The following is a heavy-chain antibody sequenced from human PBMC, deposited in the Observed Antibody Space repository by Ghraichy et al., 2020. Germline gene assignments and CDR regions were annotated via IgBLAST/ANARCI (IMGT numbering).Heavy chain of an antibody. V-gene: IGHV3-53*01. CDR2: IYSGGST. Sequence: GGSLRLSCAASGFTVSSNYMSWVRQAPGKGLEWVSVIYSGGSTYYADSVKGRFTISRDNSKNTLYLQMNSLRAEDTAVYYCARDIGFGYSSPGRGMDVWGQGTTVTVSS. D-gene: IGHD5-18*01. CDR3: ARDIGFGYSSPGRGMDV. J-gene: IGHJ6*02. CDR1: GFTVSSNY.